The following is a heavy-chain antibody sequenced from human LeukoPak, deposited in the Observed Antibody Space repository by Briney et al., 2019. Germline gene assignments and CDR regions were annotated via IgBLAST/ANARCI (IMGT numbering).Heavy chain of an antibody. V-gene: IGHV3-74*01. CDR3: ANDRDCSGISCYRTAFDH. CDR1: GFTFSSYW. CDR2: INTDGTT. J-gene: IGHJ5*02. D-gene: IGHD4-23*01. Sequence: GGSLRLSCAASGFTFSSYWMHWVRQVPGKGLVWVSRINTDGTTNYADSVKGRFTISRDNAKNTLYLQMNSLRVEDTAQYFCANDRDCSGISCYRTAFDHWGQGTLVAVSS.